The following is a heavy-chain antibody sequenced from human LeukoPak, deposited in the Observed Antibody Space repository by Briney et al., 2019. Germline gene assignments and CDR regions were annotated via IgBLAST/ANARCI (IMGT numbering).Heavy chain of an antibody. V-gene: IGHV4-34*01. Sequence: SETLSLTCAVCGGSFSGYYWSWIRQPPGKGLEWIGEINHSGSTNYNPSLRSRVTISVDTSKNQFSLKLSSVTDADTAVYYCARAQNHVLRYFDSLSPLDYWGQGTLVSVPS. J-gene: IGHJ4*02. CDR2: INHSGST. CDR1: GGSFSGYY. CDR3: ARAQNHVLRYFDSLSPLDY. D-gene: IGHD3-9*01.